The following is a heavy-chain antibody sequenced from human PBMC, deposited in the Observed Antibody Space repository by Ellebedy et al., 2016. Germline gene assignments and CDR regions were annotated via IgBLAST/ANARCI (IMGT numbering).Heavy chain of an antibody. Sequence: GESLKISXAASGFTFSSYAMHWVRQAPGKGLEWVAVISYDGSNKYYADSVKGRFTISRDNSKNTLYLQMNSLRAEDTAVYYCARDIDLYDAFDIWGQGTMVTVSS. CDR1: GFTFSSYA. CDR2: ISYDGSNK. D-gene: IGHD2-15*01. V-gene: IGHV3-30-3*01. CDR3: ARDIDLYDAFDI. J-gene: IGHJ3*02.